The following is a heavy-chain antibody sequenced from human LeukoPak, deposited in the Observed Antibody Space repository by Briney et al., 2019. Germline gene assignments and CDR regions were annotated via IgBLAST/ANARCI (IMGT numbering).Heavy chain of an antibody. CDR1: GFTFSRYA. J-gene: IGHJ4*02. Sequence: PGGSLRLSCSGSGFTFSRYAMHWVRQAPGKGLEYVSAIDLQGGGRYYADSVKGRFTISRDDSKNTLSLQMSSLKVEDTAMYFCVSRDGSGLWGQGTLVTVSS. V-gene: IGHV3-64D*06. CDR2: IDLQGGGR. D-gene: IGHD3-22*01. CDR3: VSRDGSGL.